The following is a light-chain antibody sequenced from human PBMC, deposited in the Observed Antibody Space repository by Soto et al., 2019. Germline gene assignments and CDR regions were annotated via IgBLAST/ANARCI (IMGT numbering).Light chain of an antibody. CDR2: AAS. J-gene: IGKJ2*01. Sequence: DIQMTQSPSSLSASVGDRVTITCRASQSISKYLNWYQQKPGQAPNLLIYAASTLQSGVPSRFSGSGSVTDFNLSISTLQPEDLATYYYQQSYSTPPDTFGQGTKLEIK. CDR1: QSISKY. CDR3: QQSYSTPPDT. V-gene: IGKV1-39*01.